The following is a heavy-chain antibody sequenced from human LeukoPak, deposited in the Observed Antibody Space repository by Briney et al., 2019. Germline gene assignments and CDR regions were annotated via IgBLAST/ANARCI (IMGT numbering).Heavy chain of an antibody. CDR1: GVSIISGGYS. D-gene: IGHD3-10*01. Sequence: SETLSLTCAVSGVSIISGGYSWSWIRQPPGKGLEWIGYIYESGSTYYNPSLKSRVTISVDTSKNQFSLKLSSVTAADTAVYYCARDRALWFGESPYFDYWGQGTLVTVSS. CDR3: ARDRALWFGESPYFDY. J-gene: IGHJ4*02. V-gene: IGHV4-30-2*01. CDR2: IYESGST.